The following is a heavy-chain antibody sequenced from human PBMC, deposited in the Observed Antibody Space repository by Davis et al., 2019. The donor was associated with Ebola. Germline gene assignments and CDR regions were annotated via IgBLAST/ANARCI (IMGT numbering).Heavy chain of an antibody. CDR3: AKDMASGYSYGYGDY. J-gene: IGHJ4*02. D-gene: IGHD5-18*01. Sequence: GGSLRLSCAASGFTFSFYAMSWVRQAPGKGLEWVSAISGSGGSTYYADSVKGRFTISRDNSKNTLYLQMNSLRAEDTAVYYCAKDMASGYSYGYGDYWGQGTLVTVSS. CDR1: GFTFSFYA. V-gene: IGHV3-23*01. CDR2: ISGSGGST.